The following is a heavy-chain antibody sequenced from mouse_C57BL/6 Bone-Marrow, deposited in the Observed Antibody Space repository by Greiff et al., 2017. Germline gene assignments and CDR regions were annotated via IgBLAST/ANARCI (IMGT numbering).Heavy chain of an antibody. V-gene: IGHV3-6*01. CDR1: GYSITSGYY. CDR2: ISYDGSN. D-gene: IGHD4-1*01. CDR3: ARSGTLFDY. Sequence: VQLKESGPGLVKPSQSLSLTCSVTGYSITSGYYWNWIRQFPGNKLEWMGYISYDGSNNYNPSLKNRISITRDTSKNQFFLKLNSVTTEDTATYYCARSGTLFDYWGQGTTRTVSS. J-gene: IGHJ2*01.